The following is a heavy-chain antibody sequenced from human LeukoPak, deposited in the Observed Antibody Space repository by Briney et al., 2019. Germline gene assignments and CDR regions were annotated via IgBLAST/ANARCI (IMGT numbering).Heavy chain of an antibody. V-gene: IGHV3-23*01. CDR3: ARDETYDYESNGYLDF. J-gene: IGHJ4*02. D-gene: IGHD3-22*01. Sequence: GGSLRLSCAASGFTFSSYAMSWVRQAPGKGLEWVSAISGSGGSTYYADSVKGRFTISRDNSKNTLYLQMNSLRAEDTAIYYCARDETYDYESNGYLDFWGQGTVVTVSS. CDR1: GFTFSSYA. CDR2: ISGSGGST.